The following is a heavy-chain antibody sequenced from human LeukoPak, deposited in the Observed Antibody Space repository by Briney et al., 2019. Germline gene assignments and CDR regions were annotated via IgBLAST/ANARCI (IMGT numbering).Heavy chain of an antibody. V-gene: IGHV3-49*03. D-gene: IGHD1-26*01. CDR2: IRSKAYGGTT. CDR3: TRDCRWELLCYDAFDI. Sequence: GGSLRLSCTASGFTFGDYAMSWFRQAPGKGLEWVGFIRSKAYGGTTEYAASVKGRFTISRDDSKSIAYLQMNSLKTEDTAVYYCTRDCRWELLCYDAFDIWGQGTMVTVSS. J-gene: IGHJ3*02. CDR1: GFTFGDYA.